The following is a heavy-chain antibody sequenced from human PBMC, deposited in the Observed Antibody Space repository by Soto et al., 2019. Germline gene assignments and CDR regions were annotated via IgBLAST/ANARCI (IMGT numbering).Heavy chain of an antibody. CDR3: AAVISNTPYNSPHYFDH. CDR2: IIPLFATS. Sequence: VKVSCKASGGPFMNYAISWVRQAPGQGLEWMGGIIPLFATSNYAQKFLCRLTFTADESAGTAYMELSSLRSEDTAVYYCAAVISNTPYNSPHYFDHWGQGTLVTVSS. D-gene: IGHD1-20*01. V-gene: IGHV1-69*01. J-gene: IGHJ4*02. CDR1: GGPFMNYA.